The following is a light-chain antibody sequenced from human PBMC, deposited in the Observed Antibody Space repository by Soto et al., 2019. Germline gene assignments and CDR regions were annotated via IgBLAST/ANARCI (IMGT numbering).Light chain of an antibody. Sequence: DIQMTQSPSSVSASVGDRVTITCRASQGISSWLAWYQQKPGKGPKILIYAASRLQSGVPSRFSGSGSGTDFTLTISSLQAEDVAVYYCQQYYSIPLTFGGGTKVDIK. CDR1: QGISSW. J-gene: IGKJ4*01. CDR2: AAS. CDR3: QQYYSIPLT. V-gene: IGKV1-12*01.